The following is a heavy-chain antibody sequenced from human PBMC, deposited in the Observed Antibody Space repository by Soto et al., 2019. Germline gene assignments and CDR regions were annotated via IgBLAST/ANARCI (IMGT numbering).Heavy chain of an antibody. D-gene: IGHD5-18*01. J-gene: IGHJ4*02. V-gene: IGHV3-48*03. Sequence: SLRLSCSASIFTFSDYEMNWFRQAPGEGLEWVSYISGRGSTVYYADSVRGRFTISRDNAKNSLYLQMNSLRAEDTAVYFCARQTRAYSYGLNIYYFDYWGLGTLVTVSS. CDR2: ISGRGSTV. CDR1: IFTFSDYE. CDR3: ARQTRAYSYGLNIYYFDY.